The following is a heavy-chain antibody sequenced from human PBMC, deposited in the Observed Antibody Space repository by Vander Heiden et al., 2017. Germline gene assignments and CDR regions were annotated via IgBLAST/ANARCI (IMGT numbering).Heavy chain of an antibody. D-gene: IGHD6-19*01. CDR1: GYTFTGYY. CDR2: INPNSGGT. CDR3: ARSELVAGLQYYFDY. J-gene: IGHJ4*02. Sequence: QVQLVQSGAEVKKPGASVKVSCKASGYTFTGYYMHWVRQAPGQGLEWMGWINPNSGGTNYAQKFQGWVTMTRDTSISTAYMELSRLRSDDTAVYYCARSELVAGLQYYFDYWGQGTLVTVSS. V-gene: IGHV1-2*04.